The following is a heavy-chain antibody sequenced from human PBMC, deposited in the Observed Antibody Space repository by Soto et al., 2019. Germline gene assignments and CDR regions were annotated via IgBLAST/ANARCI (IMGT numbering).Heavy chain of an antibody. J-gene: IGHJ4*02. CDR2: ISGSGGST. CDR1: GFIFSHYA. Sequence: QPGGSLRLSCAASGFIFSHYAMSWVRQTPGKGLEWVSTISGSGGSTYYADSMNGWFTISRDNSKNTLYLQMNSLRAEDTAVYYCAVLTDCTNGVCTRPFDYWGQGTLVTVS. V-gene: IGHV3-23*01. D-gene: IGHD2-8*01. CDR3: AVLTDCTNGVCTRPFDY.